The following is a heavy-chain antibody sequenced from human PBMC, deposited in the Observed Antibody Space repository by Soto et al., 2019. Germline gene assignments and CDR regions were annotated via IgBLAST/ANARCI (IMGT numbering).Heavy chain of an antibody. CDR1: GGTFSSYT. Sequence: QVQLVQSGAEVKKPGSSVKVSCKASGGTFSSYTISWVRQAPGQVLEGLGRIIPILGIANYAQKFQGRVTITADKSTSSAYMELSSLRSEDTAVYYCARTSDELLWFGETVDGAWDIGGQGTMVTVSS. CDR3: ARTSDELLWFGETVDGAWDI. CDR2: IIPILGIA. J-gene: IGHJ3*02. V-gene: IGHV1-69*02. D-gene: IGHD3-10*01.